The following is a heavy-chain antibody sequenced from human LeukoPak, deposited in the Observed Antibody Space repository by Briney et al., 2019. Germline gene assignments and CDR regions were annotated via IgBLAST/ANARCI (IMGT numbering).Heavy chain of an antibody. D-gene: IGHD3-10*02. CDR3: ARGFFVRENPGSWFNP. CDR2: IYHTGNT. Sequence: SETLSLTCAVSGGSISSGGYSWNWIRQPPGKGLEWIGYIYHTGNTFYNPSLKSRVTISVDRSKNQFSLRLTSVTAADTAVYYCARGFFVRENPGSWFNPWGQGTLVTVSP. V-gene: IGHV4-30-2*01. J-gene: IGHJ5*02. CDR1: GGSISSGGYS.